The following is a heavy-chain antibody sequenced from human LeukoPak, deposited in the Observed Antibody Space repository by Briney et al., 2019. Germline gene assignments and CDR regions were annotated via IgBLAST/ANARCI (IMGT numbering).Heavy chain of an antibody. Sequence: GASVKVSCKASGYTLIDYDINWVRQAPGQGLQWMGWMSPHRGSTGYAQRFQGRVTMTRDTSISTAYMELTNLRSEDTAVYFCARARGGYCSSTSTCSYYFDYWGQGTLVTVSS. D-gene: IGHD2-2*01. J-gene: IGHJ4*02. CDR2: MSPHRGST. V-gene: IGHV1-8*01. CDR1: GYTLIDYD. CDR3: ARARGGYCSSTSTCSYYFDY.